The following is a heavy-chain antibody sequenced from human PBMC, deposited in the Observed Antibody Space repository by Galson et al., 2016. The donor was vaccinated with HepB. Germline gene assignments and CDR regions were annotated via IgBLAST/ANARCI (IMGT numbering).Heavy chain of an antibody. D-gene: IGHD6-6*01. Sequence: SETLSLTCGVSGDSVSSNKWWSWVRQSPEKGLEWIGEIYHSGTTNYNPSLKSRFTISVDKSKNQFSLKPSSVTAADTAVYYCARVGGSSSSIEYFQHWGQGTLVTVSS. J-gene: IGHJ1*01. CDR1: GDSVSSNKW. CDR2: IYHSGTT. CDR3: ARVGGSSSSIEYFQH. V-gene: IGHV4-4*02.